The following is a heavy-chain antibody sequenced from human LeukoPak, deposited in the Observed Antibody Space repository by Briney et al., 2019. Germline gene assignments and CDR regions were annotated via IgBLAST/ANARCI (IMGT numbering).Heavy chain of an antibody. Sequence: GGSLRLSCAASGFTFSDYYMSWIRQAPGKGLEWVSYISSSGSTTYYADSVKGRFTISRDNAKNSLYLQMNSLRAEDTAVYYCAREDHDITMVRGVITYGMDVWGQGTTVTVSS. D-gene: IGHD3-10*01. CDR1: GFTFSDYY. CDR3: AREDHDITMVRGVITYGMDV. V-gene: IGHV3-11*01. J-gene: IGHJ6*02. CDR2: ISSSGSTT.